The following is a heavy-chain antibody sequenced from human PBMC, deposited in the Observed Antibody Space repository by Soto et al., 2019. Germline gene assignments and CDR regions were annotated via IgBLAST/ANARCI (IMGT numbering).Heavy chain of an antibody. CDR2: ISAYNGNT. V-gene: IGHV1-18*01. J-gene: IGHJ4*02. Sequence: ASVKVSCKASGYTFTSYGISWVRQAPGQGLEWMGWISAYNGNTNYAQKLQGRVTMTTDTSTSTAYMELRSLRSDDTAVYYCAREDYYDSSGYYVAYFDYWGQGTLVTVSS. CDR1: GYTFTSYG. CDR3: AREDYYDSSGYYVAYFDY. D-gene: IGHD3-22*01.